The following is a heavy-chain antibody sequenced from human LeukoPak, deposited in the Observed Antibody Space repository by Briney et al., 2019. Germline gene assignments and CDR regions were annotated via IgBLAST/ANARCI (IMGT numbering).Heavy chain of an antibody. CDR3: ARDRHSGRRAFDY. Sequence: GGSLRLSCAASGFTFSGHWMHWVRQAPGKGLVWVSRIKSDGTYSDYADSVKGRFTVSRDNARNTLYLQMDSLRVEDTALYYCARDRHSGRRAFDYWSQGTLVDVSS. D-gene: IGHD1-26*01. CDR1: GFTFSGHW. V-gene: IGHV3-74*01. J-gene: IGHJ4*02. CDR2: IKSDGTYS.